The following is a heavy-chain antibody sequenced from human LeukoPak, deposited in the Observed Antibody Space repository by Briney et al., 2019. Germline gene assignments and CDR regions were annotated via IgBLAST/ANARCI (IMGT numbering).Heavy chain of an antibody. CDR2: IYHSGST. CDR1: GGSFSGYY. D-gene: IGHD7-27*01. CDR3: AIAVLTGAGY. J-gene: IGHJ4*02. Sequence: ASETLSLTCAVYGGSFSGYYWSWIRQPPGKGLEWIGEIYHSGSTNYNPSLKSRVTISVDKSKNQFSLKLSSVTAADTAVYYCAIAVLTGAGYWGQGTLVTVSS. V-gene: IGHV4-34*01.